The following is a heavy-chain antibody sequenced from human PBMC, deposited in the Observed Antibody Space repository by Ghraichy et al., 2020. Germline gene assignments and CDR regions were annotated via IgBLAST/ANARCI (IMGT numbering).Heavy chain of an antibody. CDR1: GFTFSSYA. D-gene: IGHD2-15*01. Sequence: GGSLRLSCAASGFTFSSYAISWVHQAPGKGLEWVSAISASGGSTYYADSVKGRFTISRDNSKSTLYLQMNSLRAEDTAVYYCAKVWDCSGGSGYRVITAFALWGRGTMVTVSS. CDR3: AKVWDCSGGSGYRVITAFAL. V-gene: IGHV3-23*01. J-gene: IGHJ3*01. CDR2: ISASGGST.